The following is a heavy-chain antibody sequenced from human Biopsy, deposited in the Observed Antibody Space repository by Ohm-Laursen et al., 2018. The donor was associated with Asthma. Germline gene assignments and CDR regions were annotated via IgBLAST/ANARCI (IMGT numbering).Heavy chain of an antibody. CDR3: ARGKTWGRSYYFDY. CDR2: INPGNGNT. V-gene: IGHV1-3*01. J-gene: IGHJ4*02. CDR1: AYTITSNA. Sequence: ASVKVSCKTSAYTITSNAMHWVRQAPGQRLEWMGWINPGNGNTKYSQKFQGRVTITRDTSASTAYMELSSLRGDDTAVYYCARGKTWGRSYYFDYWGQGTLVTVSS. D-gene: IGHD6-6*01.